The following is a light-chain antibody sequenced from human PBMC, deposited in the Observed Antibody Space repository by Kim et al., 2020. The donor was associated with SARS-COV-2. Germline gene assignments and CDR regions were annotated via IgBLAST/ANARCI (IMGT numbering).Light chain of an antibody. Sequence: QGVNISCTGGSSNIGAGYDVPWYQQLPGTAPKLLSYGNSNRPSGVPDRFSGSKSGTSASLAITGLQAEDEADYYCQSYDSSLTHWVFGGGTQLTVL. J-gene: IGLJ3*02. CDR3: QSYDSSLTHWV. CDR1: SSNIGAGYD. CDR2: GNS. V-gene: IGLV1-40*01.